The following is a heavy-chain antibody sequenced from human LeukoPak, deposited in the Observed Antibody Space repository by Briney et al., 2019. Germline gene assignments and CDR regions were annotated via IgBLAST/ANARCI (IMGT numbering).Heavy chain of an antibody. CDR3: IGSGGWPGY. D-gene: IGHD1-26*01. J-gene: IGHJ4*02. Sequence: GGSLRLSCAASGFTFSSYWMHWVRQAPGKGLVWGSRIASDGSTVYADSVKGRFTISRDNAKDTVYLQMNSLRVEDTAVYYCIGSGGWPGYWGQGTLVTVSS. CDR1: GFTFSSYW. V-gene: IGHV3-74*01. CDR2: IASDGST.